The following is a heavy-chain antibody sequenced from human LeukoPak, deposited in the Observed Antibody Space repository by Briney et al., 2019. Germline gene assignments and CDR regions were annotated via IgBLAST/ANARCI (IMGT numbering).Heavy chain of an antibody. CDR2: ISGSGGST. Sequence: GGSLRLSCAASGFFFSSYAMSWVRQAPGKGLEWVSAISGSGGSTYYADSVKGRFTTSRDNSKNTLYLQMNSLRAEDTAVYYCAKEYYDYLWGSYRDYWGQGTLVTVSS. V-gene: IGHV3-23*01. D-gene: IGHD3-16*01. J-gene: IGHJ4*02. CDR1: GFFFSSYA. CDR3: AKEYYDYLWGSYRDY.